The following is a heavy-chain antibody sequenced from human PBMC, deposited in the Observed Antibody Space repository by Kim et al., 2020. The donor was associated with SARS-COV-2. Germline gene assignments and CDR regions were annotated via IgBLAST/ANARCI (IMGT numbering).Heavy chain of an antibody. V-gene: IGHV3-30*07. Sequence: DSVKGRFTISRDNSKNTLYLQMNSLRAEDTAVYYCATSRGADSSGSDDYWGQGTLVTVSS. D-gene: IGHD3-22*01. J-gene: IGHJ4*02. CDR3: ATSRGADSSGSDDY.